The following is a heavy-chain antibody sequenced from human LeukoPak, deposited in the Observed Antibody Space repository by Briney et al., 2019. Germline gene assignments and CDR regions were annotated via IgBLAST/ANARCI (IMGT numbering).Heavy chain of an antibody. V-gene: IGHV4-59*01. CDR1: GGSISSYY. CDR2: IYYSGST. J-gene: IGHJ4*02. CDR3: AREVPYDTSVYYQPFDF. Sequence: SETLSLTCTVSGGSISSYYWSWIRQPPGKGLEWIGYIYYSGSTNYNPSLKSRVTTSVDTSKNQFSLKLSSVTAADTAVYYCAREVPYDTSVYYQPFDFWGQGTLVTVSS. D-gene: IGHD3-22*01.